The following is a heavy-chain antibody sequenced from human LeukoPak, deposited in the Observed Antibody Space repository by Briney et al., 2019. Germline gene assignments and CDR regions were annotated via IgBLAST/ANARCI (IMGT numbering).Heavy chain of an antibody. J-gene: IGHJ4*02. D-gene: IGHD3-10*01. CDR2: ISAYNGNT. V-gene: IGHV1-18*01. CDR1: GGTFSSYG. Sequence: ASVKVSCKASGGTFSSYGISWVRQAPGQGLEWMGWISAYNGNTNYAQKLQGRVTMTTDTSTSTAYMELRSLRSDDTAVYYCARDTERITMVRGVIPDYWGQGTLVTVSS. CDR3: ARDTERITMVRGVIPDY.